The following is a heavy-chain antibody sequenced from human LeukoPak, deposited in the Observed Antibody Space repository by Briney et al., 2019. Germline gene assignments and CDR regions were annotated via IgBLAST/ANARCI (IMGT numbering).Heavy chain of an antibody. V-gene: IGHV4-59*08. CDR3: ARGSGSSRLY. Sequence: SETLSLTCTVSGGSISSYYWTWVRQPPGKGLEWIGYIYYSGSTNYNPSLKSRVTMSVDTSKNQFSLKLNSVTAADTAVYYCARGSGSSRLYWGQGTLVTVSS. J-gene: IGHJ4*02. D-gene: IGHD6-13*01. CDR2: IYYSGST. CDR1: GGSISSYY.